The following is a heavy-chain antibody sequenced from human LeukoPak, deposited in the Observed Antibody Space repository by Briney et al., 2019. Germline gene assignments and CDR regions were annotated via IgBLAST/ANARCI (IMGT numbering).Heavy chain of an antibody. J-gene: IGHJ4*02. CDR3: ARAYYDILTGYYTLPHFDY. CDR1: GGSISSGDYY. D-gene: IGHD3-9*01. CDR2: IYYSGST. V-gene: IGHV4-30-4*01. Sequence: SGTLSLTCTVSGGSISSGDYYWSWIRQPPGKGLEWIGYIYYSGSTYYNPSLKSRVTISVDTSKNQFSLKLSSVTAADTAVYYCARAYYDILTGYYTLPHFDYWGQGTLVTVSS.